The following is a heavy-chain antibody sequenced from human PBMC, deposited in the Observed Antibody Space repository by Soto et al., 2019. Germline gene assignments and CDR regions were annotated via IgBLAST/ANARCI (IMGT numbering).Heavy chain of an antibody. V-gene: IGHV4-34*01. CDR3: ARGLRGYSYGTTFDY. CDR1: GGSFSGYY. Sequence: PSETLSLTCAVYGGSFSGYYWSWIRQPPGKGLEWIGEINHSGSTNYNPSLKSRVTISVGTSKNQFSLKLSSVTAADTAVYYCARGLRGYSYGTTFDYWGQGTLVTVSS. D-gene: IGHD5-18*01. J-gene: IGHJ4*02. CDR2: INHSGST.